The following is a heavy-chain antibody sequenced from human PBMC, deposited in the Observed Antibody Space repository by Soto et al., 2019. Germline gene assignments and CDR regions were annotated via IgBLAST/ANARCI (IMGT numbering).Heavy chain of an antibody. CDR2: ISSSGSTI. V-gene: IGHV3-48*03. J-gene: IGHJ4*02. Sequence: EVQLVESGGGLVQPGGSLRLSCAASGFTFSSYEMNWVPQAPGKGLEWVSYISSSGSTIYYADSVKGRFTISRDNAKNSLYLQMNSLRAEDTAVYYCAGGYSYGRDYWGQGTLVNVST. CDR1: GFTFSSYE. D-gene: IGHD5-18*01. CDR3: AGGYSYGRDY.